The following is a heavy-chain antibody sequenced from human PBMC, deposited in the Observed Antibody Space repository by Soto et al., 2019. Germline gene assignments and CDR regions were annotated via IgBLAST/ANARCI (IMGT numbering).Heavy chain of an antibody. V-gene: IGHV4-30-4*01. CDR1: GGSISSGDYY. CDR3: ARESGILLWFDP. J-gene: IGHJ5*02. Sequence: NLSLTCTVSGGSISSGDYYWSWIRQPPGKGLEWIGHIYYSGSTYYNPSLKSRVTISVDTSKNQFSLKLSSVTAADTAVYYCARESGILLWFDPWGQGTLVTVSS. D-gene: IGHD2-8*01. CDR2: IYYSGST.